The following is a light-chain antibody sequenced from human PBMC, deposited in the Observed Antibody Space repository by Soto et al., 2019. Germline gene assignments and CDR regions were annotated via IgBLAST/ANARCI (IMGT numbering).Light chain of an antibody. CDR3: QQRRSWPIT. Sequence: EIVLTQSPATLSLSPGERATLSCWASQSLIKYLAWYQQKPGQAPRLLIYDTSNRAAGIPPRFSGSGSGTDFTLTITSLEPEDVAVYYCQQRRSWPITFGQGTRLDIK. J-gene: IGKJ5*01. CDR2: DTS. V-gene: IGKV3-11*01. CDR1: QSLIKY.